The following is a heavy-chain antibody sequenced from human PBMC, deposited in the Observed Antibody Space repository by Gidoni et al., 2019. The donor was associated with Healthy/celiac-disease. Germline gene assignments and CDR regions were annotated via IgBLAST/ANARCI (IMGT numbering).Heavy chain of an antibody. J-gene: IGHJ4*02. V-gene: IGHV4-34*01. CDR2: INHSGST. CDR1: GGSFSGYY. D-gene: IGHD6-6*01. CDR3: ARRLKAARPFDY. Sequence: QVQLQQWGAGLLKPAETLYLNCAVYGGSFSGYYWSGIRQPPGKGLEWIGEINHSGSTNYNPSLKSRVTISLDTSKNQFSLKLSSVTAADTAVYYCARRLKAARPFDYWGQGTLVTVSS.